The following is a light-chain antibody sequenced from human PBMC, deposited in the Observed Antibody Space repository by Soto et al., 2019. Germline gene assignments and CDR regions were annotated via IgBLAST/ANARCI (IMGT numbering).Light chain of an antibody. V-gene: IGKV3-11*01. Sequence: PGDRVTLSCRASQSVDINLAWYQQKPGQAPRLLIYGASTRATGIPDRFSGSGSGTEFSLTISSLEPEDFALYYCQQRNTWPPITFGQGTRLEIK. CDR1: QSVDIN. CDR2: GAS. CDR3: QQRNTWPPIT. J-gene: IGKJ5*01.